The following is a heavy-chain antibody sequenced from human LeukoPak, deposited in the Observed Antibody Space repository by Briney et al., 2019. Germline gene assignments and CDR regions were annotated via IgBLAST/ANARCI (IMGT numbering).Heavy chain of an antibody. Sequence: SSVKVSCKASGGTFSSYAISWVRQAPGQGLEWMGRIIPIFGTANYAQKFQGRVTITTDESTSTAYMELSSLRSEDTAVYYCARDLGGVPAANFGDYARFDYWGQGTLVTVSS. CDR3: ARDLGGVPAANFGDYARFDY. CDR2: IIPIFGTA. J-gene: IGHJ4*02. V-gene: IGHV1-69*05. D-gene: IGHD2-2*01. CDR1: GGTFSSYA.